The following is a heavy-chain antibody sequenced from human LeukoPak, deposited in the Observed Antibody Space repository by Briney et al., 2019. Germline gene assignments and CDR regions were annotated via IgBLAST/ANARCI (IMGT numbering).Heavy chain of an antibody. J-gene: IGHJ6*02. CDR2: IKSDKSIA. D-gene: IGHD3-3*01. V-gene: IGHV3-74*01. CDR1: GFTFSRYW. CDR3: ARLPILYYCGMDV. Sequence: PGGALRLSCEASGFTFSRYWMHWVRQVPGKGLMWVSRIKSDKSIASYADFVKGRFTISRDNAKNTWYLQMNNLRGDDTAVYYCARLPILYYCGMDVWGQGTTVTVSS.